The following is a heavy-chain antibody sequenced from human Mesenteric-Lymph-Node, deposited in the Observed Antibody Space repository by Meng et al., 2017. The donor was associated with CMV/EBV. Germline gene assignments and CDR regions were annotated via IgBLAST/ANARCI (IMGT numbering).Heavy chain of an antibody. CDR2: IYYSGTA. J-gene: IGHJ4*02. V-gene: IGHV4-39*07. CDR3: ARVTQYNHDSSGSMEF. D-gene: IGHD3-22*01. CDR1: GGSISSSSYY. Sequence: SETLSLTCTVSGGSISSSSYYWGWIRQPPGKGLEWIGNIYYSGTAYYNPSLKSRVTISVDTSKNQFSLKLSSVTAADTAVYYCARVTQYNHDSSGSMEFWGQGALVTVSS.